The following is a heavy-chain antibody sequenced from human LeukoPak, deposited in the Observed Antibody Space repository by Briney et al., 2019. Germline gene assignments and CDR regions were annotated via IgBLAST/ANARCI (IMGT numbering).Heavy chain of an antibody. V-gene: IGHV1-18*04. CDR3: ARGTTREYYFDY. CDR2: ISTFNGDT. Sequence: ASVKVSCKASGYTFTGYYMHWVRQAPGQGLEWMGRISTFNGDTNYAQRLQGRVTVTTDTSTSTAYMELRSLRSDDTAVYYCARGTTREYYFDYWGQGTLVTVSS. CDR1: GYTFTGYY. D-gene: IGHD1-26*01. J-gene: IGHJ4*02.